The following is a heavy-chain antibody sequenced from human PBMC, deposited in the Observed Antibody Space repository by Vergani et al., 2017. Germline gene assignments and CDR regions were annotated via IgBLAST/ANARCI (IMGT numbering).Heavy chain of an antibody. J-gene: IGHJ6*02. CDR2: IIPIFGTA. CDR1: GGTFSSYA. V-gene: IGHV1-69*18. CDR3: ASRDGGSGMRPRSDYYYGMDV. D-gene: IGHD3-10*01. Sequence: QVQLVQSGAEVKKPGSSVKVSCKASGGTFSSYAISWVRQAPGQGLEWMGRIIPIFGTANYAQKFQGRVTITADESTSEAYMELSSLRSEDTAVYYCASRDGGSGMRPRSDYYYGMDVWGQGTTVTVSS.